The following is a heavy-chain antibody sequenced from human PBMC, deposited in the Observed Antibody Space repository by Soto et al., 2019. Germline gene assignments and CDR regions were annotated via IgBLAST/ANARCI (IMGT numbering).Heavy chain of an antibody. CDR1: GYTFTSYY. CDR2: INPSGGSP. V-gene: IGHV1-46*01. J-gene: IGHJ4*02. D-gene: IGHD6-13*01. CDR3: ARDPEGIAADASYYFDY. Sequence: GASVKVSCKAPGYTFTSYYMPWVRQAPGQGLEWMGIINPSGGSPSYAQKFQGRVTMTRDTSTSTVYMGLSSLRSEDTAVYYCARDPEGIAADASYYFDYWGQGTLVTVSS.